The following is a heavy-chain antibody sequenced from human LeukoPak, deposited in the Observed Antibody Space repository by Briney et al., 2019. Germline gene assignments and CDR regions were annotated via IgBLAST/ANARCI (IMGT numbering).Heavy chain of an antibody. CDR2: ISGSGGST. Sequence: GGSLRLSCAASGFTFSSYAMGWVRQAPGKGLEWVSAISGSGGSTYYADSVKGRFTISRDNSKNTLYLQMNSLRAEDTAVYYCAKDLLGPGPPAAIDYWGQGTLVTVSS. CDR1: GFTFSSYA. J-gene: IGHJ4*02. V-gene: IGHV3-23*01. CDR3: AKDLLGPGPPAAIDY. D-gene: IGHD2-2*01.